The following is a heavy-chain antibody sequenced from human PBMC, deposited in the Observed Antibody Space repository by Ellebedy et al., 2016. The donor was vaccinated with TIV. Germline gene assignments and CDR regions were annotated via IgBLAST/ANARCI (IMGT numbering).Heavy chain of an antibody. Sequence: GESLKISCAASGFTFSSYGMHWVRQAPGKGLEWVAVISYDESTKYYVDSVKGRFTISRDNAKNSLYLQINSLRDEYTAVYYCAVRVTKLYWGQGTLVTVSS. CDR1: GFTFSSYG. V-gene: IGHV3-33*08. CDR2: ISYDESTK. D-gene: IGHD4-17*01. CDR3: AVRVTKLY. J-gene: IGHJ4*02.